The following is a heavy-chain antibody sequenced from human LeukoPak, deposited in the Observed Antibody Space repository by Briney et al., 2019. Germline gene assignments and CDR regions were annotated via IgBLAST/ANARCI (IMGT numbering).Heavy chain of an antibody. CDR3: ARDRLYYYGSGSYYKGYDY. Sequence: GASVKVSCKASGYTFTSYGISWVRQAPGQGLEWMGWISAYNGNTNYAQKLQGRVTMTTDTSTSTAYMELRSLRSDDTAVYYCARDRLYYYGSGSYYKGYDYWGQGTLVTVSS. V-gene: IGHV1-18*01. CDR1: GYTFTSYG. J-gene: IGHJ4*02. D-gene: IGHD3-10*01. CDR2: ISAYNGNT.